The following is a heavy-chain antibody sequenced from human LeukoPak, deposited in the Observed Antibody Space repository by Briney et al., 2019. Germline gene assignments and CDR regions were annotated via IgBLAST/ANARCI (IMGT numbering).Heavy chain of an antibody. CDR3: ARDGSTSLKTTYYYYYMDV. CDR1: GYTFTDYY. Sequence: ASVKVSCKASGYTFTDYYMHWVRQAPGQGLQWMGWLNPNSGGTNYAQIFQGRVTMTRDTSISTAYMELSRLTSDDTAVYYCARDGSTSLKTTYYYYYMDVWGKGTTVTVSS. D-gene: IGHD2-2*01. J-gene: IGHJ6*03. V-gene: IGHV1-2*02. CDR2: LNPNSGGT.